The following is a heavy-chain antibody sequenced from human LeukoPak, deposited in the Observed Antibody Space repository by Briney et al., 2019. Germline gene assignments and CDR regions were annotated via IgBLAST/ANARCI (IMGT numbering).Heavy chain of an antibody. CDR3: ARVSAAAGTSYSSGWYAY. V-gene: IGHV4-34*01. CDR1: GFTFSSYS. J-gene: IGHJ4*02. Sequence: GSLRLSCAASGFTFSSYSMNWVRQAPGKGLEWIGEINHSGSTNYNPSLKSRVTISVDTSKNQFSLKLSSVTAADTAVYYCARVSAAAGTSYSSGWYAYWGQGTLVTVSS. D-gene: IGHD6-19*01. CDR2: INHSGST.